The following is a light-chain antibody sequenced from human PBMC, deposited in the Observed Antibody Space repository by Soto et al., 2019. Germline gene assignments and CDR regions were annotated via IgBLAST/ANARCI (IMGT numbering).Light chain of an antibody. CDR3: QQYNNWPPKQYT. V-gene: IGKV3-15*01. CDR2: GAS. Sequence: EIVMTQSPATLSVSPGERATLSCRVSQSVSSNLAWYQHKPGQAPRLLIYGASTRATGIPARFSGSGSGTEFSLTISSLQSEDFAVYYCQQYNNWPPKQYTFGQGTKLEIK. J-gene: IGKJ2*01. CDR1: QSVSSN.